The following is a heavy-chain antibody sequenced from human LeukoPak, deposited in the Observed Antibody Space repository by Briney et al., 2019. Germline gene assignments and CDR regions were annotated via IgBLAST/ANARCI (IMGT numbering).Heavy chain of an antibody. V-gene: IGHV4-39*01. J-gene: IGHJ5*02. Sequence: TSETLSLTCTVSGGSITSTSFYWGWIRQPPGKGLAWLGSIYYSGSTYDNPSLKSRVTISVDRSKNQFSLKLSSATAADTAVYYCARLYYDSRGYYWFDRWGQGTLVTVSS. CDR2: IYYSGST. CDR1: GGSITSTSFY. CDR3: ARLYYDSRGYYWFDR. D-gene: IGHD3-22*01.